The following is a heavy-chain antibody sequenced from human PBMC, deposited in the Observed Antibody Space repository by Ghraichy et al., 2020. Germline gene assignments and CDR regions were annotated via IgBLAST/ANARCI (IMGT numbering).Heavy chain of an antibody. D-gene: IGHD5-12*01. Sequence: GGSLRLSCGMSGFTLTDYGMNWVRQAPGKGLEWVAYINSGGGTIYYADSVKGRFTISRDHSKNSVDLQMNSLRVEDTALYYCARDSLIYRRPRMAYYVAFDVWGQGTTVTVSS. V-gene: IGHV3-48*03. CDR1: GFTLTDYG. J-gene: IGHJ6*02. CDR2: INSGGGTI. CDR3: ARDSLIYRRPRMAYYVAFDV.